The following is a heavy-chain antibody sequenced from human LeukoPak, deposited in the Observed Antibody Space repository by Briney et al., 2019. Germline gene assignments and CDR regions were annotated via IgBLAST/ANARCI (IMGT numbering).Heavy chain of an antibody. V-gene: IGHV1-8*03. CDR2: MNPINGDS. CDR3: ARTTSFTASGYDY. Sequence: ASVKVSCKASGYTFTNYHINWVRQATGQGLEWVGWMNPINGDSGFAQKFQGRVTITRDSSISTSYMELHSLTSEDTAVYFCARTTSFTASGYDYWGPGTLVTVSP. D-gene: IGHD6-25*01. J-gene: IGHJ4*02. CDR1: GYTFTNYH.